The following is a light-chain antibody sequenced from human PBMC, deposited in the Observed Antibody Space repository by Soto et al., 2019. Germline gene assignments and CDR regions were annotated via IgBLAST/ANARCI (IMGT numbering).Light chain of an antibody. V-gene: IGKV3-20*01. Sequence: EIVLTQSPGTLSLSPGGRATLSCRASQSVSSSYLARYQQKPGQAPWLLIYGASSRATGIPDRFSGSGSGTDFTLTISRLEPEDFAVYYCQQYGSSRTFGQGTKVEIK. J-gene: IGKJ1*01. CDR2: GAS. CDR3: QQYGSSRT. CDR1: QSVSSSY.